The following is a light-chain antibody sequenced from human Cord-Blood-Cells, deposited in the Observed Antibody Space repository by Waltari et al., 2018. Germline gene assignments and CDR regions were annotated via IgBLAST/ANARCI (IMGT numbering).Light chain of an antibody. CDR2: GAA. Sequence: ETVLTQSPGTLSLSPGERATLSCRASQSVSSSYLAWYQQKPGQAPRLLIYGAASRATGIPDRFSGSGSGTDFTLTISRLEPEDCAGYYCQQYGSSLFTFGPATKVEIK. CDR1: QSVSSSY. CDR3: QQYGSSLFT. V-gene: IGKV3-20*01. J-gene: IGKJ3*01.